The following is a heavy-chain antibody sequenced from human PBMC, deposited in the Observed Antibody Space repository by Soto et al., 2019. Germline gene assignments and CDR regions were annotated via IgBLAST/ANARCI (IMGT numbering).Heavy chain of an antibody. Sequence: PGGSLRLSCAASGFTFSDYYMSWIRQAPGKGLEWVSYISSSGSTIYYADSVKGRFTISRDNAKNSLYLQMNSLRAEDTAVYYCAKAVAPYCTNGICYMEYFDYWGQGTLVTVSS. J-gene: IGHJ4*02. V-gene: IGHV3-11*01. D-gene: IGHD2-8*01. CDR3: AKAVAPYCTNGICYMEYFDY. CDR2: ISSSGSTI. CDR1: GFTFSDYY.